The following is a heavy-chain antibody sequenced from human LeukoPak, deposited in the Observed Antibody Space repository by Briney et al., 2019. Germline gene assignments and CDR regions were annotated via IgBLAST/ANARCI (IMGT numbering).Heavy chain of an antibody. D-gene: IGHD2-15*01. CDR3: ARDFGGVVVVAAAGAFDI. J-gene: IGHJ3*02. V-gene: IGHV4-38-2*02. Sequence: PSETPSPTRAVSGYSISSGYYLGWVRQPPGKGLEWVGGIHHTGSTYYNPSLKSRVTISVDTSKNQFSLKLSSVTAADTAVYYCARDFGGVVVVAAAGAFDIWGQGTMVTVSS. CDR2: IHHTGST. CDR1: GYSISSGYY.